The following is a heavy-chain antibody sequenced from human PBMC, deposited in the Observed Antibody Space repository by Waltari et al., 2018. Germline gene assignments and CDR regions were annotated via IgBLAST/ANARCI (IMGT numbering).Heavy chain of an antibody. CDR1: GFAFSLYW. CDR3: ARDEHLLWAALDY. J-gene: IGHJ4*02. Sequence: EVQLLESGGGLVQPGGSLRLSCAVSGFAFSLYWMSWVRQVPGKGLEWVAAIKEDGNEKKYRDSVKGRCTISRDNAKSSLYLQMNSLRDEDTAIYFCARDEHLLWAALDYWGQGTLVTVSS. V-gene: IGHV3-7*01. D-gene: IGHD3-16*01. CDR2: IKEDGNEK.